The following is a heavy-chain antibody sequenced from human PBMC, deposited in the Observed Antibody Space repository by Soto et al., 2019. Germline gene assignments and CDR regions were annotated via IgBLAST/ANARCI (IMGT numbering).Heavy chain of an antibody. Sequence: GGSLRLSCAASGFTFSSYAMSWVRQAPGKGLEWVSAISGSGGSTYYADSVKGRFTISRDNSKNTLYLQMNSLRAEDTAVYYCAKSKGPDILTGYYAFDIWGQGTMVTVSS. CDR3: AKSKGPDILTGYYAFDI. CDR2: ISGSGGST. D-gene: IGHD3-9*01. J-gene: IGHJ3*02. CDR1: GFTFSSYA. V-gene: IGHV3-23*01.